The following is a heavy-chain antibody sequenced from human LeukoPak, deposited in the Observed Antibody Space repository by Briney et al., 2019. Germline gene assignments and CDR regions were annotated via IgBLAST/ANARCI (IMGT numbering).Heavy chain of an antibody. V-gene: IGHV4-30-2*01. Sequence: PSQTLSLTCAVSGGSISSGGSSWSWIRQPPGTGLEWIGYICHSESTYYTPSLKSRVTISVDRSKNQFSLKVSSVTAADTAVYYCARGAMVRGIIPGYFDHWGQGTLVTVSS. J-gene: IGHJ4*02. CDR1: GGSISSGGSS. CDR3: ARGAMVRGIIPGYFDH. D-gene: IGHD3-10*01. CDR2: ICHSEST.